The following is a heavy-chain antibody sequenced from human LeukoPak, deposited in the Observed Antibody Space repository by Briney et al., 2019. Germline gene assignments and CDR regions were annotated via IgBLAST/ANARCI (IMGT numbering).Heavy chain of an antibody. D-gene: IGHD3-3*01. CDR1: GGSISDYY. V-gene: IGHV4-4*07. CDR2: IYISGSP. CDR3: ARGTFWSGYYHDY. Sequence: SETLSLTCTVSGGSISDYYWNWIRQPAGKGLEWIGHIYISGSPNYNPSLKSRVTLSVDTSKNQFSLKVSSVTAADTAVYYCARGTFWSGYYHDYWGQGTLVTVSS. J-gene: IGHJ4*02.